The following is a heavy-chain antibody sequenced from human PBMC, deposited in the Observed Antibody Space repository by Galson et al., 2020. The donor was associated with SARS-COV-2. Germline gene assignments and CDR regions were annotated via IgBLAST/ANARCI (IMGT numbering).Heavy chain of an antibody. D-gene: IGHD3-22*01. V-gene: IGHV6-1*01. J-gene: IGHJ4*02. CDR2: IYYKSKWYN. CDR3: ARDFDSSPPGFDY. Sequence: SQTLLLTCAISGDSVYSNSAAWHWIRQSPSSGLEWLGGIYYKSKWYNDYAESVKSRITINPDTSKNQFSLQLDCVTPEDTAVYYCARDFDSSPPGFDYWGQGTLVTVSS. CDR1: GDSVYSNSAA.